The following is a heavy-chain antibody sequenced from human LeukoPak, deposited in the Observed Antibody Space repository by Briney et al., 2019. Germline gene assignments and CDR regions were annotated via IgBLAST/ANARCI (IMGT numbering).Heavy chain of an antibody. Sequence: SETLSLTCTVSGGSISSYYWSWIRQPPGKGLEWIGYIYYSGSTNYNPSLKSRVTISVDTSKNQFSLKLSSVTAADTAVYYCAKRSYGSGSHDYWGQGNLVTVSS. CDR2: IYYSGST. CDR3: AKRSYGSGSHDY. J-gene: IGHJ4*02. V-gene: IGHV4-59*01. D-gene: IGHD3-10*01. CDR1: GGSISSYY.